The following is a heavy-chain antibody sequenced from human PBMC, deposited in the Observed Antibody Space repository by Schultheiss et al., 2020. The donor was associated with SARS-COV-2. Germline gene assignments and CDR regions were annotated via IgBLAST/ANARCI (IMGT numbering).Heavy chain of an antibody. CDR3: ARGYSSGSDY. Sequence: GASLKISCVTSGFTFSSYWMSWVRQAPGKGLEWVANMKQDGSEKYYVDSVKGRFTISRDNAKRSLYLQMNSLRAEDTAVYYCARGYSSGSDYWGQGTLVTVSS. J-gene: IGHJ4*02. CDR1: GFTFSSYW. CDR2: MKQDGSEK. D-gene: IGHD6-19*01. V-gene: IGHV3-7*01.